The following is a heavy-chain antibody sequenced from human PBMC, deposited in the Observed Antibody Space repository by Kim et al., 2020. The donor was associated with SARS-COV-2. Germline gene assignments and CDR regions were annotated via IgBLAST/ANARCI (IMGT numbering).Heavy chain of an antibody. J-gene: IGHJ6*02. V-gene: IGHV7-4-1*02. Sequence: ASVKVSCKASGYTFTSYAMNWVRQAPGQGLEWMGWINTNTGNPTYAQGFTGRFVFSLDTSVSTAYLQISSLKAEDTAVYYCARQYSYYYDSSGYGRDGMDVWGQGTTVTVSS. D-gene: IGHD3-22*01. CDR3: ARQYSYYYDSSGYGRDGMDV. CDR1: GYTFTSYA. CDR2: INTNTGNP.